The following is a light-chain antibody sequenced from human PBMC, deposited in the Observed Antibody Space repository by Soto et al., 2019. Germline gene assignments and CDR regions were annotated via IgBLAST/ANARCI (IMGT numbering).Light chain of an antibody. CDR2: GAS. J-gene: IGKJ2*01. V-gene: IGKV3-20*01. CDR3: QQYDPSPT. CDR1: RSVSASY. Sequence: EIVLTQSPGTLSLSPGERATLSCRASRSVSASYLAWYQQKPGQAPRLLIYGASSRATGFPDRFSGSGSGTDFPLTIRRLELEDSEFYYCQQYDPSPTFGQGTKLE.